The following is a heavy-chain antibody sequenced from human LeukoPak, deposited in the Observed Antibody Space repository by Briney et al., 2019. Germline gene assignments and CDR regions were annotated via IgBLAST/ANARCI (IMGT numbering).Heavy chain of an antibody. D-gene: IGHD3-10*01. Sequence: GGSLRLSCAASGFTFSSYAMSWVRQAPGKGLEWVSAISGSGGSTYYADSVKGRFTISRDNSKNTLYLQMNSLRAEDTAVYYCAKGFPLPLITMVRGVIPPSFDYWGQGTLVTVSS. CDR2: ISGSGGST. CDR1: GFTFSSYA. CDR3: AKGFPLPLITMVRGVIPPSFDY. J-gene: IGHJ4*02. V-gene: IGHV3-23*01.